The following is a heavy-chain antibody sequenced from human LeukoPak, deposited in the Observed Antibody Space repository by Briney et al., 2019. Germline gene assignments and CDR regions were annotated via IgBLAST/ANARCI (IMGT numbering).Heavy chain of an antibody. V-gene: IGHV3-11*01. Sequence: GGSLRLSCTASGFTFSDHYMSWFRLSPGKGLEWLSYITSSGSITDYADSVKGRFTISRDNAKNTMFLQMNSLRPEDTAVYYCAGDPDHGDPEWGQGTLVTVSS. CDR2: ITSSGSIT. CDR1: GFTFSDHY. D-gene: IGHD4-17*01. J-gene: IGHJ4*02. CDR3: AGDPDHGDPE.